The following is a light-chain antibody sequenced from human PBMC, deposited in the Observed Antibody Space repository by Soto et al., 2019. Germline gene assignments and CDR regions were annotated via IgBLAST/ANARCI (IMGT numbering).Light chain of an antibody. V-gene: IGKV3-11*01. CDR3: QLHSNSLLT. CDR1: QSVSSY. J-gene: IGKJ4*01. Sequence: EIVLTQSPATLSLSPRERATLSCRASQSVSSYLAWYQQKPGQAPRLLIYDASNRATGIPARFSGSGSGTDFTLTISSLELDEFAVYSCQLHSNSLLTFGGRTKVEI. CDR2: DAS.